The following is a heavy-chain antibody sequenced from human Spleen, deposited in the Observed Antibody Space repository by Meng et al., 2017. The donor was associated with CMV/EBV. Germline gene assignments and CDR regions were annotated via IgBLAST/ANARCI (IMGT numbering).Heavy chain of an antibody. CDR1: GGSISSYY. CDR2: IYYSGGT. J-gene: IGHJ6*02. CDR3: ARKGYSNGMDV. D-gene: IGHD4-11*01. Sequence: ESLKISCTVSGGSISSYYLSWIRQPPGKGLEWIGYIYYSGGTNYNPSLKSRVTISVDTSKNQCSLKLSSVTAADTAVYYCARKGYSNGMDVWGQGTTVTVSS. V-gene: IGHV4-59*01.